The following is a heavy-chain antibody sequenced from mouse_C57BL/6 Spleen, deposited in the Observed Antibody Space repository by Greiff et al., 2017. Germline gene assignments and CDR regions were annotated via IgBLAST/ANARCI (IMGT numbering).Heavy chain of an antibody. CDR1: GYTFTSYW. CDR2: IHPNSGST. CDR3: AREDDYSWFAY. J-gene: IGHJ3*01. Sequence: VQLQQPGAELVKPGASVKLSCKASGYTFTSYWMHWVNQRPGQGLEWIGMIHPNSGSTNYNEKFKSKATLTVDKSSSTAYMQLSSLTSEDSAVHYCAREDDYSWFAYWGQGTLVTVSA. D-gene: IGHD2-4*01. V-gene: IGHV1-64*01.